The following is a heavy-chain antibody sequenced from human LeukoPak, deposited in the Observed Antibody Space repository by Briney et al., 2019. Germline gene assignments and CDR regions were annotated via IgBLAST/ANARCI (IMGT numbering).Heavy chain of an antibody. CDR3: AREGSYYDSSGYPLDAFDI. CDR1: GYTFISYG. D-gene: IGHD3-22*01. Sequence: GASVKVSCKASGYTFISYGISWVRQAPGQGPEWMGWISGDKGNTNYAQKSQGRVTMTTDTSTSTAYMELRSLRSDDTAVYYCAREGSYYDSSGYPLDAFDIWGQGTMVTVSS. V-gene: IGHV1-18*01. J-gene: IGHJ3*02. CDR2: ISGDKGNT.